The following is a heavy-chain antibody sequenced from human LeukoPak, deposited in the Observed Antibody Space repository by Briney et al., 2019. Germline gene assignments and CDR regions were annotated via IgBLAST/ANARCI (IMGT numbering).Heavy chain of an antibody. Sequence: PGGSLRLSCAASGFTFRDYYMSWIRPAPGKGLEWISYISSSSSYTNYADSVKGRFTISRDNANISLYLLMNSLRAEDTAVYYCARTSQSAYGSGSYYNFDYWGQGTLVTVSS. V-gene: IGHV3-11*03. CDR1: GFTFRDYY. D-gene: IGHD3-10*01. J-gene: IGHJ4*02. CDR3: ARTSQSAYGSGSYYNFDY. CDR2: ISSSSSYT.